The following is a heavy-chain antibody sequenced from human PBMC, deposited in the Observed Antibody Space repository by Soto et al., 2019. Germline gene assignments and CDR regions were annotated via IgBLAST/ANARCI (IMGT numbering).Heavy chain of an antibody. CDR2: ISYDGSNK. Sequence: QVQLVESGGGVVQPGRSLRLSCAASGFTFSSYAMHWVRQAPGKGLEWVAVISYDGSNKYYADSVKGRFTISRDNSKNTLYLQMNSLRAEDTAVYYCARTMVRGVKAPPDVCGQGTTVTVSS. J-gene: IGHJ6*02. CDR3: ARTMVRGVKAPPDV. D-gene: IGHD3-10*01. CDR1: GFTFSSYA. V-gene: IGHV3-30-3*01.